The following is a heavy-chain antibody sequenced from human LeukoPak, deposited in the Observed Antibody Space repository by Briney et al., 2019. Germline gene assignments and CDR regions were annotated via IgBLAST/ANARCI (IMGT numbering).Heavy chain of an antibody. Sequence: ETLSLTCTVSGGSISSGGYYWSWIRQPPGKGLEWIGNIYDRGSTKYNPSLKSRVTISVDTSKNQFSLRLSSVTAADTAVYYCARGRTFDNWGQGTLVTVSS. J-gene: IGHJ4*02. CDR3: ARGRTFDN. CDR1: GGSISSGGYY. CDR2: IYDRGST. V-gene: IGHV4-61*08.